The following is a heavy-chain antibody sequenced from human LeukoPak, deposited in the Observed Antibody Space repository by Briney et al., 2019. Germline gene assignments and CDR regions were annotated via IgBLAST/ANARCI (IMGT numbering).Heavy chain of an antibody. D-gene: IGHD6-13*01. Sequence: GASVKVSCKASGYTFTSYGISWVRQAPGQGLEWMGWISAYNGNTNYAQKLQGRVTMTTDTSTSTAYMELRSLRSDDTAVYYCAREPSHIAAAQMYFDYWGQGTLVTVSS. V-gene: IGHV1-18*01. CDR3: AREPSHIAAAQMYFDY. CDR2: ISAYNGNT. CDR1: GYTFTSYG. J-gene: IGHJ4*02.